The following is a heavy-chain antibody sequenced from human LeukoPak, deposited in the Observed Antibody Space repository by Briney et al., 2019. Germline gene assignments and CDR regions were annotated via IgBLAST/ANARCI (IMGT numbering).Heavy chain of an antibody. CDR3: ARGAGRWAI. D-gene: IGHD4-23*01. Sequence: SETLSLTCTVSGGSINSDYWNWLRQPPGQGLEWIGYIYSSGSTNYNPSLNSRVSISLDTSKNQLSLKLGSVTAADTAVYYCARGAGRWAIWGQGTMVTVSS. CDR1: GGSINSDY. V-gene: IGHV4-59*01. J-gene: IGHJ3*02. CDR2: IYSSGST.